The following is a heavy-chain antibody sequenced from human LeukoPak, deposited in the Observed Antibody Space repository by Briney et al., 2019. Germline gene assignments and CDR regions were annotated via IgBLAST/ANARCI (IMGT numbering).Heavy chain of an antibody. D-gene: IGHD3-10*01. CDR2: FYSDGST. CDR3: AKAELPAACPSHPLPDY. CDR1: GFIVSNNY. Sequence: PGGSLRLSCAASGFIVSNNYMTWVRQAPGKGLEWVSVFYSDGSTYYADSVKGRVTISRDNSKNTLYLQMNSLRAEDTAVYYCAKAELPAACPSHPLPDYWGQGTLVTVSS. J-gene: IGHJ4*02. V-gene: IGHV3-53*05.